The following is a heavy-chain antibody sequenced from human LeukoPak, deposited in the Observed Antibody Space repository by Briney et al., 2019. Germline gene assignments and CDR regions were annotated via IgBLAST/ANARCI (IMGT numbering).Heavy chain of an antibody. D-gene: IGHD1-1*01. CDR1: GFTFRDYA. CDR2: ISYDGNYK. V-gene: IGHV3-30*18. Sequence: GGSLRLSCAASGFTFRDYAIHWVRQAPGKGLEWVAIISYDGNYKYYADSVKGRFTVSRDNSKNTLDLQMNSLRGEDTALYYCAKEATGWNVAAFDYWGQGTLVTVSS. J-gene: IGHJ4*02. CDR3: AKEATGWNVAAFDY.